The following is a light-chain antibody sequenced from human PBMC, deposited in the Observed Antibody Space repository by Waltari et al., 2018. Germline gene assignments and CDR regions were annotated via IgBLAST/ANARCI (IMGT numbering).Light chain of an antibody. CDR1: ISNIGNYY. V-gene: IGLV1-51*01. J-gene: IGLJ2*01. CDR3: ATWDNTLSEVV. Sequence: QSVLTQPPSVSAAPGQKVTISCSGSISNIGNYYVSWYHQLPGAAPKLLIHGNVKTPYGIPAPLTASKSGTSATLGITGLQIVDEADYYCATWDNTLSEVVFGGGTKLTVL. CDR2: GNV.